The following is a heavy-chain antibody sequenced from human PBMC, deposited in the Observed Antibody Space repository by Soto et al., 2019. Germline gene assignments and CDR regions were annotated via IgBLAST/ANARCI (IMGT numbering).Heavy chain of an antibody. CDR2: INPSGDSR. CDR1: GFSFSDYV. J-gene: IGHJ5*02. Sequence: ASGKVVCKASGFSFSDYVMHWVRQAPGQGLEWMGIINPSGDSRNYAQTFQGRVTITRDTSTSTVYMDLSSLRYEDTAVYYCARDNSQNYGPPAASSWFHPWGQGTPVTVSS. V-gene: IGHV1-46*01. CDR3: ARDNSQNYGPPAASSWFHP. D-gene: IGHD2-15*01.